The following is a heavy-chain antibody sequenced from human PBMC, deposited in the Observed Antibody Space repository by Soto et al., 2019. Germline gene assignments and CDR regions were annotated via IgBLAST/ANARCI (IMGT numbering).Heavy chain of an antibody. J-gene: IGHJ5*02. CDR2: IYTSGST. CDR1: GGSIISYY. V-gene: IGHV4-4*07. D-gene: IGHD3-3*01. Sequence: SETLSLTCTVSGGSIISYYWSWIRQPAGKGLEWIGRIYTSGSTNYNPSLKSRVTMSVDTSKNQFSLKLSSVTAADTAVYYCARTNQNYDFWSGYYTDNWFDPWGQGTLVTVSS. CDR3: ARTNQNYDFWSGYYTDNWFDP.